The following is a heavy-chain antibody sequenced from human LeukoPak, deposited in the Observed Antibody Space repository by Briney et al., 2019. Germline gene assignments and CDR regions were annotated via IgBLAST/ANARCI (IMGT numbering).Heavy chain of an antibody. J-gene: IGHJ4*02. Sequence: PSETLSLTCTVSGGSISSSSYYWGWIRQPPGKGLERIGSIYYSGSTYYNPSLKSRVTISVDTSKNQFSLKLSSVTAADTAVYYCARRSAARYYWGQGTLVTVSS. CDR2: IYYSGST. V-gene: IGHV4-39*01. CDR1: GGSISSSSYY. CDR3: ARRSAARYY. D-gene: IGHD6-6*01.